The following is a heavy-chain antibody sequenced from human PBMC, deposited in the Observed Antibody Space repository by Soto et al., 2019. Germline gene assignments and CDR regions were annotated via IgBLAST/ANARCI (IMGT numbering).Heavy chain of an antibody. V-gene: IGHV3-53*01. CDR3: ARSPRSGSYFDY. CDR2: IYSGGST. D-gene: IGHD6-19*01. Sequence: GASVKVSCKASGYTFTGYHMSWVRQAPGKGLEWVSVIYSGGSTYYADSVKGRFTISRDNSKNTLYLQMNSLRAEDTAVYYCARSPRSGSYFDYWGQGTLVTVSS. CDR1: GYTFTGYH. J-gene: IGHJ4*02.